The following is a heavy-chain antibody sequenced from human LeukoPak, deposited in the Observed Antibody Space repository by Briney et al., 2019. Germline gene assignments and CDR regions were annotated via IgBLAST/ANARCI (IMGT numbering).Heavy chain of an antibody. D-gene: IGHD2-2*01. CDR1: GFTFSSYG. Sequence: PGGSLRLSCAASGFTFSSYGMHWVRQAPGKGLEWVAVIWHDGSNKYYADSVKGRFTISRDNSKNTPYLQMNSLRAEDTAVYYCARETAGGYAFDYWGQGTLVTVSS. J-gene: IGHJ4*02. CDR2: IWHDGSNK. V-gene: IGHV3-33*01. CDR3: ARETAGGYAFDY.